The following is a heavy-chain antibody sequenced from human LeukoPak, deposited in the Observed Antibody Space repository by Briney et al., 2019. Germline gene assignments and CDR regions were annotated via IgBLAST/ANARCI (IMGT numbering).Heavy chain of an antibody. CDR3: ARDRGYGGNAGFDY. CDR1: GFTFSSYE. Sequence: GGPLRLSCAASGFTFSSYEMNWVRQAPGKGLEWVSYISSSGSTIYYADSVKGRFTISRDNAKNSLYLQMNSLRAEDTAVYYCARDRGYGGNAGFDYWGQGTLVTVSS. CDR2: ISSSGSTI. V-gene: IGHV3-48*03. J-gene: IGHJ4*02. D-gene: IGHD4-23*01.